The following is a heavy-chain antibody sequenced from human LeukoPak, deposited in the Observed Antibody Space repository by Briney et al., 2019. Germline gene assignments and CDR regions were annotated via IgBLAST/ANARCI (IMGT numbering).Heavy chain of an antibody. D-gene: IGHD6-13*01. CDR1: GGSFSGYY. CDR3: ARGGEIAAVNYYSDY. Sequence: SETLSLTCAVYGGSFSGYYWSWIRQPPGKGLEWIGEINHSGSTNYNPSLKSRVTISVDTSKSQFSLKLSSVTAADTAVYHCARGGEIAAVNYYSDYWGQGTVVTVSS. V-gene: IGHV4-34*01. J-gene: IGHJ4*02. CDR2: INHSGST.